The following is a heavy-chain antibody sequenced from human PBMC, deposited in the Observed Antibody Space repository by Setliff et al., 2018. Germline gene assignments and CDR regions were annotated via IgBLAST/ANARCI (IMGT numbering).Heavy chain of an antibody. J-gene: IGHJ4*02. Sequence: ASVKVSCKASGYTFKTYGFTWVRQAPGQGLEWMGWISPSGGHPVYAQKFQGRVTMTSDTSTNTVYMDLSSLTSEDMAVYFCARRVSYDSSGYPLGYWGQGTLVTVSS. CDR1: GYTFKTYG. CDR3: ARRVSYDSSGYPLGY. D-gene: IGHD3-22*01. V-gene: IGHV1-18*03. CDR2: ISPSGGHP.